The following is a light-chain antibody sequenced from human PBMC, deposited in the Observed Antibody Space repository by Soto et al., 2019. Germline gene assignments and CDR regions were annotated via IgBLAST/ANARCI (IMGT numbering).Light chain of an antibody. V-gene: IGLV1-44*01. Sequence: QSVLTQAPSASGTPGQRVTISCSGSSSNVGSLSVDWYQHLPGTAPKLLIHSNYQRPSWVPDRFSGSKSGTSASLAINGLQSEDEADYYCAAWDGSLNGLYVFGTGTKLTVL. J-gene: IGLJ1*01. CDR3: AAWDGSLNGLYV. CDR2: SNY. CDR1: SSNVGSLS.